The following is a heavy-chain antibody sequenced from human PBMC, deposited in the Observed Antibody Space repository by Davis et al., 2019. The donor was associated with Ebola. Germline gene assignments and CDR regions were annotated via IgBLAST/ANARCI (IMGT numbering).Heavy chain of an antibody. CDR2: ISYDGSNK. Sequence: PGGSLRLSCAASGFTFSSYGMHWVRQAPGKGLEWVAVISYDGSNKYYADSVKGRFTISRDNSKNTLNMQMSSLRVEDTAVYYCATRGSSREFDYWGQGTLVSVS. V-gene: IGHV3-30*03. D-gene: IGHD6-13*01. CDR1: GFTFSSYG. J-gene: IGHJ4*02. CDR3: ATRGSSREFDY.